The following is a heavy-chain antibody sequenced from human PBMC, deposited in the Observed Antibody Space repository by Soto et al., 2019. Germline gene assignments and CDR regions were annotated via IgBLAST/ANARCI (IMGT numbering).Heavy chain of an antibody. CDR2: IKSKTDGGTT. V-gene: IGHV3-15*07. CDR1: GFPFSNAW. CDR3: TTDFFRGTDIVVVPGEKYYYYYMDV. J-gene: IGHJ6*03. D-gene: IGHD2-2*01. Sequence: PGGSLRLSCAASGFPFSNAWMNWVRQAPGKGLEWVGRIKSKTDGGTTDYAAPVKGRFTISRDDSENTLYLQMNSLKTEDTAVYYCTTDFFRGTDIVVVPGEKYYYYYMDVWGKGTTVTVSS.